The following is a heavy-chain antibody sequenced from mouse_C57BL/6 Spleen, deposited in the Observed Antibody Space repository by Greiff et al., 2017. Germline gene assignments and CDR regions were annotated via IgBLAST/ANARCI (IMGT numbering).Heavy chain of an antibody. J-gene: IGHJ2*01. Sequence: VQLKESGGGLVKPGGSLKLSCAASGFTFSSYTMSWVRQTPEKRLEWVATISGGGGNTYYPDSVKGRFTISRDNAKNTLYLQMSSLRSEDTALYYCARRELGQYYFDYWGQGTTLTVSS. CDR3: ARRELGQYYFDY. CDR2: ISGGGGNT. CDR1: GFTFSSYT. D-gene: IGHD4-1*01. V-gene: IGHV5-9*01.